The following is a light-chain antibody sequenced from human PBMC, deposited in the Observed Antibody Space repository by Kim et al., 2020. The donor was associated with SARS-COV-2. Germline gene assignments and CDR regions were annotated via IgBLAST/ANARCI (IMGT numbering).Light chain of an antibody. V-gene: IGKV1-33*01. J-gene: IGKJ2*01. CDR3: QQGNT. CDR2: DAS. CDR1: QDISNY. Sequence: DIQMTQSPSSLSASVGDRVTITCQASQDISNYLNWYQQKPGKAPKLLIYDASNLETGVPSRFSGSGSGTDFTFTISSLQPEDIATYYCQQGNTFGQGTKLEI.